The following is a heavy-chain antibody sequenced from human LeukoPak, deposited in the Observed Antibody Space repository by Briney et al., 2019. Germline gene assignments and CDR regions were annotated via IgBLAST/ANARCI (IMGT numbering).Heavy chain of an antibody. CDR1: GGSFSGYY. CDR2: IYHSGST. V-gene: IGHV4-34*01. Sequence: SETLSLTCAVYGGSFSGYYWSWIRQPPGKGLEWIGEIYHSGSTNYNPSLKSRVTISVDKSKNQFSLKLSSVTAADTAVYYCARVSPDIVATTVDYWGQGTLVTVSS. D-gene: IGHD5-12*01. J-gene: IGHJ4*02. CDR3: ARVSPDIVATTVDY.